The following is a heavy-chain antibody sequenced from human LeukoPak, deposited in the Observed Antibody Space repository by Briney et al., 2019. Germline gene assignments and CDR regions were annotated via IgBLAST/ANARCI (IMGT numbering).Heavy chain of an antibody. CDR2: IFHSGST. CDR3: ARDGGGNRNFDY. CDR1: GGSISSNNW. V-gene: IGHV4-4*02. Sequence: SETLSLTCAVSGGSISSNNWWSWVRQPPGKGLEWIGEIFHSGSTNYDPSLKSRVTISVDKSKNQFSLRLTSVTAADTAVYYCARDGGGNRNFDYWGQGILVTVSS. J-gene: IGHJ4*02. D-gene: IGHD4-23*01.